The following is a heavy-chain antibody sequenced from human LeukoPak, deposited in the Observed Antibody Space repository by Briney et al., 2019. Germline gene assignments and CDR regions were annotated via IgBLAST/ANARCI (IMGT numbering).Heavy chain of an antibody. Sequence: GGSLRLSCAASGFTFSSYGMHWVRQAPGKGLEWVAVIWYDGSNKYYADSVKRRFTISRDNSKNTLYLQMNSLRAEDTAVYYCARDSDSSGYSDYWGQGTLVTVSS. J-gene: IGHJ4*02. CDR1: GFTFSSYG. CDR2: IWYDGSNK. D-gene: IGHD3-22*01. CDR3: ARDSDSSGYSDY. V-gene: IGHV3-33*01.